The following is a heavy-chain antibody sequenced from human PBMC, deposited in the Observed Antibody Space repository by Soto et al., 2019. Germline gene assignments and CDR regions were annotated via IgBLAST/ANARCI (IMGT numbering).Heavy chain of an antibody. V-gene: IGHV3-9*01. CDR2: ISWNSGSI. D-gene: IGHD2-21*02. CDR1: GLTFDDYA. J-gene: IGHJ3*02. CDR3: AKGRIVVVTAIDAFDI. Sequence: SLRLTGAAAGLTFDDYAMHWVRQAPGKGLEWVSGISWNSGSIGYADSVKGRFTISRDNAKNSLYLQMNSLRAEDTALYHCAKGRIVVVTAIDAFDIWGQGTMVTVS.